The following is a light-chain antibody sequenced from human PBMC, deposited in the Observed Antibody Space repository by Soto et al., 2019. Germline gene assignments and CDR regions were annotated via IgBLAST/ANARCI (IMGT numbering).Light chain of an antibody. J-gene: IGLJ1*01. CDR1: ISDVGGYNY. V-gene: IGLV2-8*01. Sequence: QCLLTQTPSASGSPGQSFTISCTGTISDVGGYNYVSWYQQHPGKAPKLMIYEVSKRPSGVPDRFSGSKSGNTASLTVSGLQAEDEADYYCRSYAGSNNYVFGTGTKVTVL. CDR3: RSYAGSNNYV. CDR2: EVS.